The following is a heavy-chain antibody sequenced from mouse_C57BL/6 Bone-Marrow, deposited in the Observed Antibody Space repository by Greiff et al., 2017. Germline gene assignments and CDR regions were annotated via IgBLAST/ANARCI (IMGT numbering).Heavy chain of an antibody. V-gene: IGHV14-2*01. CDR3: ASFITTVVARWYFDV. J-gene: IGHJ1*03. CDR2: IDPEDGET. D-gene: IGHD1-1*01. CDR1: GFNIQDYY. Sequence: VQLQQSGAELVKPGASVKLSCTASGFNIQDYYMHWVKQRTEQGLEWIGRIDPEDGETKYAPKFQGKATITADTSSNTAYLQLSSLTSEDTAVYYCASFITTVVARWYFDVWGTGTTVTVSS.